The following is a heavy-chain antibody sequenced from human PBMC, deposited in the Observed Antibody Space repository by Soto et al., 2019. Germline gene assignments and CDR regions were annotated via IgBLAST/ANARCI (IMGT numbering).Heavy chain of an antibody. CDR2: IYYSGST. CDR3: ARVGQLRSRWFDP. Sequence: QVQLQESGPGLVKPSETLSLTCTVSGGSISSYYWSWIRQPPGKGLEWIGYIYYSGSTNYNPSLKSRGTISVDSSKNQFSLKLRSVTAADTAVYYCARVGQLRSRWFDPWGQGTLVTVSS. CDR1: GGSISSYY. V-gene: IGHV4-59*01. J-gene: IGHJ5*02. D-gene: IGHD6-6*01.